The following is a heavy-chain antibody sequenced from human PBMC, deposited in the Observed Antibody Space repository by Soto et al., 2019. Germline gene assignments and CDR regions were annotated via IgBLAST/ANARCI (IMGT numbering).Heavy chain of an antibody. CDR1: GFTFSNAW. Sequence: GGSLRLSCAASGFTFSNAWMSWVRQAPGKGLEWDGRIKSKTDGGTTDYAAPVKGRFTISRDDSKNTLYLQMNSLKTEDTAVYYCTTEIVFDYWGQGTLVTVSS. CDR2: IKSKTDGGTT. D-gene: IGHD3-22*01. J-gene: IGHJ4*02. V-gene: IGHV3-15*01. CDR3: TTEIVFDY.